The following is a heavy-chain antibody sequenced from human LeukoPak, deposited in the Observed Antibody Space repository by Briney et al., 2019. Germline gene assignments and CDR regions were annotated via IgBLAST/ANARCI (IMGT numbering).Heavy chain of an antibody. CDR1: GFTFTSSA. CDR2: IVVGSGNT. D-gene: IGHD3-3*01. V-gene: IGHV1-58*02. CDR3: AADHGRFLDPYYFDY. J-gene: IGHJ4*02. Sequence: ASVKVSCKASGFTFTSSAMQWVRQARGQRLEWIGWIVVGSGNTNYAQKFQERVTITRDMSTSTAYMELSSLRSEDTAVYYCAADHGRFLDPYYFDYWGLGTLVTVSS.